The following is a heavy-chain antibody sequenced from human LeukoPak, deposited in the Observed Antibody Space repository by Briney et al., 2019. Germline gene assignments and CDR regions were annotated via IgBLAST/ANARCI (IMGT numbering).Heavy chain of an antibody. D-gene: IGHD1-26*01. CDR3: TRESGAFSPFGF. V-gene: IGHV4-4*02. Sequence: SETLSLTCAVSGGSILTTNWWSWVRQPPGRGLEWIGEVHLSGASNYTPSLKSRVNMSTDKSKNQLSLELTSVTAADTAIYYCTRESGAFSPFGFWGQGTLVTVSS. CDR2: VHLSGAS. CDR1: GGSILTTNW. J-gene: IGHJ4*02.